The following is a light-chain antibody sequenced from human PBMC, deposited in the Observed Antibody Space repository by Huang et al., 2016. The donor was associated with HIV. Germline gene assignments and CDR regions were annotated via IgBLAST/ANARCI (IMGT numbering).Light chain of an antibody. CDR3: HQYNNWLLS. Sequence: EIVMTQSPATLSVSPEQRVTLSCRANRRVSTNLAWYQQRHVQAPRLLIDGSSTRALGFPARFSGSGSGTDFSLTVSSLQSEDFALYYCHQYNNWLLSFGGGTRV. CDR2: GSS. V-gene: IGKV3-15*01. CDR1: RRVSTN. J-gene: IGKJ4*01.